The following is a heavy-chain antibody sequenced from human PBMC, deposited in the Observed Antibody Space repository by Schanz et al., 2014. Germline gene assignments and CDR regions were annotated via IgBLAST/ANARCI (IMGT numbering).Heavy chain of an antibody. CDR2: ISGSGGST. V-gene: IGHV3-23*01. Sequence: EVQLLESGGGLVQPGGSLRLSCAASGFTFSSYAMSWVRQAPGKGLEWVSAISGSGGSTYYADSVKGRFTISRDNSNNTLYLQMNRLRADDTAVYCCAKRRFGELSAFDIWGQGTMVTVSS. D-gene: IGHD3-10*01. J-gene: IGHJ3*02. CDR3: AKRRFGELSAFDI. CDR1: GFTFSSYA.